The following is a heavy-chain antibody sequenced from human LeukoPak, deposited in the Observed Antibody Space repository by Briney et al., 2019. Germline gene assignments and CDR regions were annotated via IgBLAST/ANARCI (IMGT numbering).Heavy chain of an antibody. D-gene: IGHD4-23*01. CDR2: ISYDGSNK. V-gene: IGHV3-30-3*01. Sequence: GSLRLPCATSGFHLKSYANHWVPQGPGEGLEGGAVISYDGSNKYYADSVKGRFTISRDNSKNTLYLQMNSLRAEDTAVYYCASGGNWPHWYFDLWGRGTLVTVSS. CDR1: GFHLKSYA. CDR3: ASGGNWPHWYFDL. J-gene: IGHJ2*01.